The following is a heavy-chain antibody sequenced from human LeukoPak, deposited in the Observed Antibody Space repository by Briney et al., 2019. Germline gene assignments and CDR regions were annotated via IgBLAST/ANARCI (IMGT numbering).Heavy chain of an antibody. CDR3: ARLYDSSGYYHDHTYYFDY. CDR1: GGSFSGYY. V-gene: IGHV4-34*01. Sequence: PSETLSLTCAVYGGSFSGYYWSWIRQPPGKGLEWIGEINHSGSTNYNPSLKSRVTISVDTSKNQFSLKLSSVTAADTAVYYCARLYDSSGYYHDHTYYFDYWGQGTLVTVSS. CDR2: INHSGST. J-gene: IGHJ4*02. D-gene: IGHD3-22*01.